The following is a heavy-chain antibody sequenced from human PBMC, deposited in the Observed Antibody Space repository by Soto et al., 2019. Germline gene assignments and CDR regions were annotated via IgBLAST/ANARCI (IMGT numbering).Heavy chain of an antibody. CDR1: GGSISSGGYY. V-gene: IGHV4-31*03. Sequence: TLSLTCTVSGGSISSGGYYSSWIRQHPGKGLEWIGYIYYSGSTYYNPSLKSRVTISVDTSKNQFSLKLSSVTAADTAVYYCARGGSGSYYILYNWFDPWGQGTLVTVSS. D-gene: IGHD3-10*01. CDR2: IYYSGST. J-gene: IGHJ5*02. CDR3: ARGGSGSYYILYNWFDP.